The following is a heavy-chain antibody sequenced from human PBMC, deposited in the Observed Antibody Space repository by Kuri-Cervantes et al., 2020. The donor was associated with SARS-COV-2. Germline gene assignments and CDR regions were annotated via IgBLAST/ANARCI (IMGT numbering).Heavy chain of an antibody. CDR1: GGSFSGYH. V-gene: IGHV4-34*01. Sequence: SETLSLTCAVYGGSFSGYHWSWIRQPPGKGLEWIGEINHSGSTNYNPSLNSRVTISVDTSKNQFSLKLTSVTAADTAVYYCVRVDCSAGTCYRRSFDYWGRGTLVTVSS. D-gene: IGHD2-15*01. J-gene: IGHJ4*02. CDR2: INHSGST. CDR3: VRVDCSAGTCYRRSFDY.